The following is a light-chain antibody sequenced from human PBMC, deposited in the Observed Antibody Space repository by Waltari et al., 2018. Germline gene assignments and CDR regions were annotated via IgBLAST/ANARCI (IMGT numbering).Light chain of an antibody. CDR1: SLRTSY. CDR3: SSRDSSASHVL. CDR2: GKN. V-gene: IGLV3-19*01. J-gene: IGLJ2*01. Sequence: SSELTQDPAVSVALGQTVTITCQGASLRTSYARWYQQKSGQAPILVLFGKNKRPSGIPDRFSGYNSESTTSLTITGAQAEDEAEYYCSSRDSSASHVLFAGGTKLTVL.